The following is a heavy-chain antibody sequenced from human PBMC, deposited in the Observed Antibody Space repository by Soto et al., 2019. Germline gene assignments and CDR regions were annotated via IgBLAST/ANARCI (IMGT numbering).Heavy chain of an antibody. V-gene: IGHV3-23*01. CDR1: GFTCSSYA. CDR3: AKDLGVTIFVTGVHEFGMDV. J-gene: IGHJ6*02. D-gene: IGHD3-3*01. CDR2: ISGSGGST. Sequence: GALRLSCAASGFTCSSYAMSWVRHAPGKGLEWVSAISGSGGSTYYADSVKGRFTISRDNSKNTLYLQMNSLRAEDTAVYYCAKDLGVTIFVTGVHEFGMDVWGQGTTVTVSS.